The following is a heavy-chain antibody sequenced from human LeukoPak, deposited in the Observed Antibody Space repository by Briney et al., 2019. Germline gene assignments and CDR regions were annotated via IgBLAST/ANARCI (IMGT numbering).Heavy chain of an antibody. J-gene: IGHJ4*02. CDR1: GGSFSGYY. D-gene: IGHD3-9*01. Sequence: SETLSLTCAVYGGSFSGYYWSWIRQPPGKGLEWIGEINHSGSTNYNPSLKSRVTISVDTSKNQFSLKLSSVTTADTAVYYCARGRTPYDILTASDYWGQGTLVTVSS. CDR2: INHSGST. V-gene: IGHV4-34*01. CDR3: ARGRTPYDILTASDY.